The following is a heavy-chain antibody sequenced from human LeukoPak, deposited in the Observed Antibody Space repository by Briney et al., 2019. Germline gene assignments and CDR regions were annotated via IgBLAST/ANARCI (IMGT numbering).Heavy chain of an antibody. CDR3: APDEGGDYVGLDY. CDR1: GFTFNNYG. CDR2: ISYDGSNK. V-gene: IGHV3-30*03. J-gene: IGHJ4*02. D-gene: IGHD4-17*01. Sequence: GRSLRLSCAASGFTFNNYGIHWVRQAPGKGLEWLALISYDGSNKYYADSVKGRFTISRDNSKNTLYLQMSSLQTEDTAVYYCAPDEGGDYVGLDYWGQGTLVTVSS.